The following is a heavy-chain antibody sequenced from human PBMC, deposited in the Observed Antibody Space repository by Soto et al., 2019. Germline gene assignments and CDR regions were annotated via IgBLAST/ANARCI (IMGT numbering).Heavy chain of an antibody. Sequence: QVQLVQSGAEVKKPGASVKVSCKAAAYTFTSYDINWVRQATGQDFEWMGWMNPNNGNTAYAQKFQGRVIMTRFTSKSTAFMVLSSLTSEDTAVYYCSWGPRNWGVDYWGQGTLVTVSS. CDR2: MNPNNGNT. J-gene: IGHJ4*02. CDR3: SWGPRNWGVDY. CDR1: AYTFTSYD. V-gene: IGHV1-8*01. D-gene: IGHD7-27*01.